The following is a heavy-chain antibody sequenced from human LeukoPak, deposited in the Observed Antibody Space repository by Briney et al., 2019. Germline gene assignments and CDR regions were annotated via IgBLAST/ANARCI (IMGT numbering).Heavy chain of an antibody. CDR2: IGGSGGST. CDR1: GFTFSSYA. J-gene: IGHJ4*02. CDR3: AGGRLARQFDY. Sequence: GGSLRLSCAASGFTFSSYAMTWVRQAPGKGLEWVSTIGGSGGSTYYADSVKGRFTISRDNSKNTLYLQMNSLRAEDTAVYYCAGGRLARQFDYWGQGTLVTVSS. D-gene: IGHD3-9*01. V-gene: IGHV3-23*01.